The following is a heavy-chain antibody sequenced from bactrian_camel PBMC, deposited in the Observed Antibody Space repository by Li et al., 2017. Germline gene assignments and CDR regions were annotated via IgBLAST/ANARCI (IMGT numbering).Heavy chain of an antibody. V-gene: IGHV3S63*01. CDR3: AARLGVGACAGTYWQRPGPYNS. CDR1: GDTYVRYC. CDR2: IQSIDLKT. Sequence: HVQLVESGGGSVAAGGSLRLSCLVSGDTYVRYCMGWFRQAPGEEREGVARIQSIDLKTYYADSVKGRFTVARDDAKNTLYLEMNSLKPEDTARYYCAARLGVGACAGTYWQRPGPYNSWGQGTQVTVS. D-gene: IGHD5*01. J-gene: IGHJ6*01.